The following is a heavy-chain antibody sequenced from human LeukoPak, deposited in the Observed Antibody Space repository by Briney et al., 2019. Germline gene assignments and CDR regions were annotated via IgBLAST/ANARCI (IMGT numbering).Heavy chain of an antibody. J-gene: IGHJ4*02. D-gene: IGHD6-13*01. V-gene: IGHV3-9*01. CDR3: AKVRLRSSSWSNPFDY. Sequence: PGGSLRLSCAASGFTFSSYAMSWVRQAPGKGLEWVSGISWNSGSIGYADSVKGRFTISRDNAKNSLYLQMNSLRAEDTALYYCAKVRLRSSSWSNPFDYWGQGTLVTVSS. CDR1: GFTFSSYA. CDR2: ISWNSGSI.